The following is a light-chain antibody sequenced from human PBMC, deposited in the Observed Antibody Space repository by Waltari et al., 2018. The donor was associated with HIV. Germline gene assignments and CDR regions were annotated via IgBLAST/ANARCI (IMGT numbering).Light chain of an antibody. Sequence: HSALTQPASVSGSPGQSITISCSGTRLDISTSDFVPWYQKHPAKAPKLLIYDVTARPSGVSRRFSGYKSGSTASLTISSIQADDEADYYCSSYTTSNTVVFGTGTKLSVL. CDR2: DVT. V-gene: IGLV2-14*03. J-gene: IGLJ2*01. CDR1: RLDISTSDF. CDR3: SSYTTSNTVV.